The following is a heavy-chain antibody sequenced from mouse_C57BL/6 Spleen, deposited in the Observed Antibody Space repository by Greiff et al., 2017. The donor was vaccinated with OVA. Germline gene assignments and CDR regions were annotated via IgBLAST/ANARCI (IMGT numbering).Heavy chain of an antibody. V-gene: IGHV1-20*01. CDR1: GYSFTGYF. CDR2: INPYNGDT. Sequence: EVQLQESGPELVKPGDSVKISCKASGYSFTGYFMNWVMQSHGKSLEWIGRINPYNGDTFYNQKFKGKATLTVDKSSSTAHMELRSLTSEDSAVYYCARNPYLDYWGQGTTLTVSS. CDR3: ARNPYLDY. J-gene: IGHJ2*01.